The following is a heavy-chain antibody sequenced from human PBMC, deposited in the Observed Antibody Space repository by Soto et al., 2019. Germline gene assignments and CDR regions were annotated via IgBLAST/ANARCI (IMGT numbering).Heavy chain of an antibody. V-gene: IGHV1-18*01. CDR3: TAAIIKGVDYYGMDV. J-gene: IGHJ6*02. Sequence: QVQLVQSGAEVKKPGASVKVSCKASGYTFTSYGISWVRQAPGQGLEWMGWISAYNGNTNYAQKLQGRVTMTTDTSXXTAYMELRSLRPDDTAVYYCTAAIIKGVDYYGMDVWGQGTTVTVSS. CDR1: GYTFTSYG. D-gene: IGHD2-2*01. CDR2: ISAYNGNT.